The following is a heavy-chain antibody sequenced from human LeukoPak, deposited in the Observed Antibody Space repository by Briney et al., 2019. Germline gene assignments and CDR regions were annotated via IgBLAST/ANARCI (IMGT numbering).Heavy chain of an antibody. J-gene: IGHJ3*02. V-gene: IGHV3-11*04. Sequence: LSLTCAVYGGSFSGYYWSWIRQAPGKGLEWVSYISSSGSTIYYADSVKGRFTISRDNSKNTLYLQMNSLRAEDTAVYYCAKDWQYYDSSGSIYDAFDIWGQGTMVTVSS. CDR1: GGSFSGYY. D-gene: IGHD3-22*01. CDR2: ISSSGSTI. CDR3: AKDWQYYDSSGSIYDAFDI.